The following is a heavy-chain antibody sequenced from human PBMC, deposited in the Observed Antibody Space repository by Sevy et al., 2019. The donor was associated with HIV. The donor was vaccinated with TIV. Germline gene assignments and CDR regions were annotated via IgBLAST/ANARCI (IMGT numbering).Heavy chain of an antibody. Sequence: GGSLRLSCAASGFTFSTYSMTWVRQAPRKGLEWVSAISDTGTSTYYTDSVEGRFTISRDNSKSTLFLHMNSLRAEDTALYYCAKFAGDFPHFDFWGLGTLATVSS. D-gene: IGHD7-27*01. CDR2: ISDTGTST. CDR3: AKFAGDFPHFDF. CDR1: GFTFSTYS. J-gene: IGHJ4*02. V-gene: IGHV3-23*01.